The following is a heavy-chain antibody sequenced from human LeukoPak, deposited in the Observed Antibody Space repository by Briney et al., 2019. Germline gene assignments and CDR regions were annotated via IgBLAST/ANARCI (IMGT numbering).Heavy chain of an antibody. CDR3: AKSVSGSSGPNWFDP. V-gene: IGHV3-23*01. Sequence: PGGSLRLSCAASGFTFSSYAMSWVRQAPGKGLEWVSAISGSGGSTYYPDSVKGRFTISRDNSKNTLYLQMNSLRAEDTAVYYCAKSVSGSSGPNWFDPWGQGTLVTVSS. D-gene: IGHD6-19*01. CDR1: GFTFSSYA. J-gene: IGHJ5*02. CDR2: ISGSGGST.